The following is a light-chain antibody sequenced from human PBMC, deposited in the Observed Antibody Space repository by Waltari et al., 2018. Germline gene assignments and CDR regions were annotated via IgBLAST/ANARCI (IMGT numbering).Light chain of an antibody. CDR2: KAS. J-gene: IGKJ4*01. Sequence: DIQMPQSPSSLSASVGDRVTITCRASENVNNYLNWYQQKPGKAPNLLIYKASTLQSGVPSRFSGSGSGTDYTFAISSLQSEDVATYYCQHGYGTPLTFGGGTKVEIK. V-gene: IGKV1-39*01. CDR3: QHGYGTPLT. CDR1: ENVNNY.